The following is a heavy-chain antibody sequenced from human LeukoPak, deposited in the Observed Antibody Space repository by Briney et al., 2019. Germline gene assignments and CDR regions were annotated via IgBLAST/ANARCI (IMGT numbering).Heavy chain of an antibody. CDR2: ISSSSSYI. J-gene: IGHJ5*02. D-gene: IGHD6-19*01. CDR3: ARSQWLGDWFDP. V-gene: IGHV3-21*01. CDR1: GFTFSGYS. Sequence: PGGSLRLSCAASGFTFSGYSMNWVRQAPGKGLEWVSSISSSSSYIYYADSVKGRFTISRDNAKNSLYLQMNSLRAEDTAVYYCARSQWLGDWFDPWGQGTLVTVSS.